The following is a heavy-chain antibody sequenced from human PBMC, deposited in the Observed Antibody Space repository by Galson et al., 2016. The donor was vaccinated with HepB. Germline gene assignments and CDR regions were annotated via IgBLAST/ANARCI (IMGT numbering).Heavy chain of an antibody. CDR1: GFTFSSYA. V-gene: IGHV3-30-3*01. CDR2: ISYDGSNK. Sequence: SLRLSCAASGFTFSSYAMHWVRQAPGKGLEWVAVISYDGSNKYYADSVKGRFTISRDNSKNTLYLQMNSLRAEDTAVYYFARDRGYSYGYLVSYYFDYWGQGTLVTVSS. J-gene: IGHJ4*02. D-gene: IGHD5-18*01. CDR3: ARDRGYSYGYLVSYYFDY.